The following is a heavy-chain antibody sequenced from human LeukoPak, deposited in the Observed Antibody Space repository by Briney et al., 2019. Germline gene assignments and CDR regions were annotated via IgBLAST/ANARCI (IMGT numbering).Heavy chain of an antibody. CDR1: GYSISTGYY. V-gene: IGHV4-61*01. CDR2: IYYSGST. D-gene: IGHD5-18*01. Sequence: SETLSLTCTVSGYSISTGYYWGWIRQPPGKGLEWIGYIYYSGSTNYNPSLKSRVTISVDTSKNQFSLKLSSVTAADTAVYYCARARHSYGYGEFDYWGQGTLVTVSS. J-gene: IGHJ4*02. CDR3: ARARHSYGYGEFDY.